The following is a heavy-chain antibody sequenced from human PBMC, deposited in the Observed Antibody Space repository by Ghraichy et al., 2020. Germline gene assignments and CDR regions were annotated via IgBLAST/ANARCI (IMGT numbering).Heavy chain of an antibody. CDR3: ARDTDTAFDY. J-gene: IGHJ4*02. D-gene: IGHD5-18*01. CDR1: GGSISSGSYY. CDR2: IYTSGST. Sequence: SQTLSLTCTVSGGSISSGSYYWSWIRQPAGKGLEWIGRIYTSGSTNYNPSLKSRVTISVDTSKNQFSLKLSSVTAADTAVYYCARDTDTAFDYWGQGTLVTVSS. V-gene: IGHV4-61*02.